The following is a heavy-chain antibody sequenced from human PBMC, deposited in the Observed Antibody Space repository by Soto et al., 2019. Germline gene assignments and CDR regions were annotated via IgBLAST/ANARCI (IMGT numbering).Heavy chain of an antibody. J-gene: IGHJ4*02. V-gene: IGHV4-39*01. D-gene: IGHD1-20*01. CDR3: ATSQKGYNWNYFDH. CDR2: VFYTGFT. Sequence: PSETLSLTCAVPGASISGSYYYWAWLRQSPGKGPEWIGSVFYTGFTSYNPSLESRVSVSVDTSKSQFSLKLGAVTAADTAVYYCATSQKGYNWNYFDHWGQGALVTVSS. CDR1: GASISGSYYY.